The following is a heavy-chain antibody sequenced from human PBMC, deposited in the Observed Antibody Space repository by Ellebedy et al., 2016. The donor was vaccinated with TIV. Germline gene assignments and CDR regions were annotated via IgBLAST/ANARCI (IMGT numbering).Heavy chain of an antibody. CDR1: GYTFTSYD. CDR3: ARAGYSYGLEGYYYGMDV. V-gene: IGHV1-8*01. J-gene: IGHJ6*02. D-gene: IGHD5-18*01. Sequence: ASVKVSCXASGYTFTSYDINWVRQATGQGLEWMGWMNPNSGNTGYAQKFQGRVTITADESTSTAYMELSSLRSEDTAVYYCARAGYSYGLEGYYYGMDVWGQGTTVTVSS. CDR2: MNPNSGNT.